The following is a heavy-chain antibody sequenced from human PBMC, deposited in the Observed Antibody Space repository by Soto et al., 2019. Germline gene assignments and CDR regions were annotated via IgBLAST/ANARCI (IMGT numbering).Heavy chain of an antibody. CDR3: ARDCSSTSCYQYYGMDV. D-gene: IGHD2-2*01. J-gene: IGHJ6*02. Sequence: GGSLRLSCAASGFTFSRYSMNWVRQAPGKGLEGVSSISSSSSYIYYADTVKGRFTISRDNAKNSLYLQMNSLRAEDTAVYFCARDCSSTSCYQYYGMDVWGQGTTVTVSS. CDR1: GFTFSRYS. CDR2: ISSSSSYI. V-gene: IGHV3-21*01.